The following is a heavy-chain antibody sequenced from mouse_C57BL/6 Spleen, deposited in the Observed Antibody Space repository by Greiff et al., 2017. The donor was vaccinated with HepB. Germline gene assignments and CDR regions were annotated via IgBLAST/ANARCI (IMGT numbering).Heavy chain of an antibody. J-gene: IGHJ4*01. CDR1: GYTFTSYW. Sequence: QVQLQQSGAELVKPGASVKMSCKASGYTFTSYWITWVKQRPGQGLEWIGDIYPGSGSTNYNEKFKSKATLTVDTSSSTAYMQLSSLTSEDSAVYYCANYDYDEAMDYWGQGTSVTVSS. CDR2: IYPGSGST. V-gene: IGHV1-55*01. CDR3: ANYDYDEAMDY. D-gene: IGHD2-4*01.